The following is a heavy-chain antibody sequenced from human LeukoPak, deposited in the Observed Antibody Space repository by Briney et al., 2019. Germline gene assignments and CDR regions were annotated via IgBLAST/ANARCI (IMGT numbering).Heavy chain of an antibody. CDR3: ARGPTMGYYYYYMDV. D-gene: IGHD3-10*01. CDR1: GGSFSNTNYF. Sequence: SETLSLTCTVSGGSFSNTNYFWAWIRQPPGKGLEWIGNIHYSESTYYNPSLRGRLTISLDTSKNQFSLKMSSVTAADTAVYYCARGPTMGYYYYYMDVWGKGTTVTVSS. CDR2: IHYSEST. V-gene: IGHV4-39*01. J-gene: IGHJ6*03.